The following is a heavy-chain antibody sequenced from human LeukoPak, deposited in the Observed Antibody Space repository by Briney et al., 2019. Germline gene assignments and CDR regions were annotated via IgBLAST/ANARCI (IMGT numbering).Heavy chain of an antibody. V-gene: IGHV4-34*01. J-gene: IGHJ4*02. D-gene: IGHD6-6*01. CDR2: INHSGST. Sequence: SDTLSLTCAVYGGSFSGYYWSWIRQPPGKGLEWIGEINHSGSTNYNPSLKSRVTISVDTSKNQFSLKLSSVTAADTAVYYCARGGESIAARPSPFDYWGQGTLVTVSS. CDR3: ARGGESIAARPSPFDY. CDR1: GGSFSGYY.